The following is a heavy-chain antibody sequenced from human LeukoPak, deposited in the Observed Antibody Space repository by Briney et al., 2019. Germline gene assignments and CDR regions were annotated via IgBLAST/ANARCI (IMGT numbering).Heavy chain of an antibody. CDR2: IYSSGST. Sequence: GGSLRLSCAASGFTASSSYMSWVRQAPGXGLEWVSVIYSSGSTHYADSVKGRFTISRHSSRSTLFLEMNSLRAEDTAVYFCARVDYYDRSGYYTWYFDLWGRGTLVTVSS. V-gene: IGHV3-53*04. CDR1: GFTASSSY. J-gene: IGHJ2*01. D-gene: IGHD3-22*01. CDR3: ARVDYYDRSGYYTWYFDL.